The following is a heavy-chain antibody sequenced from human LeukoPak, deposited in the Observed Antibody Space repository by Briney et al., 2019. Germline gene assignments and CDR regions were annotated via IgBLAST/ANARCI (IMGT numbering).Heavy chain of an antibody. Sequence: PSETLSLTCTVSGGSISSYYWSWIRQPPGKGLEWIGYIYYSGSTKYNPSLKSRVTISVDKSKNQFSLKLRSVTAADTAVYYCARSNWGLVAFDIWGQGTMVTVSS. CDR1: GGSISSYY. D-gene: IGHD7-27*01. J-gene: IGHJ3*02. CDR2: IYYSGST. V-gene: IGHV4-59*01. CDR3: ARSNWGLVAFDI.